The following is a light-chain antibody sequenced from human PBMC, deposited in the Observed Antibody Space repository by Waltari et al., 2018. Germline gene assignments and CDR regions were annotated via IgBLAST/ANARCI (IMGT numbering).Light chain of an antibody. CDR3: AVWDDSLSGPV. J-gene: IGLJ2*01. V-gene: IGLV1-47*01. CDR1: SSNIGRYY. Sequence: QSVVTQPPSASGTPGQRVTISCSGSSSNIGRYYVYWYQHLPGTAPKLLIYRDTQRPSGVPDRSSGSKSGTSASLAISGLRSEDEADYYCAVWDDSLSGPVFGGGTKLTVL. CDR2: RDT.